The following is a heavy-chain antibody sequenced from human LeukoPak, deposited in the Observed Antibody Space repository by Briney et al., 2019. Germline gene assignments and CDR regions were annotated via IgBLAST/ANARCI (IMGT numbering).Heavy chain of an antibody. Sequence: GGSLRLSCAASGFTFSSYAMSWVRRAPGKGLEWGSGICGSGGSTHYADSVKDRFTISRDNSKNTLYLQMNSLRAEDTAVYYCAKETVVVVAATPDAFDIWGQGTMVTVSS. D-gene: IGHD2-15*01. CDR3: AKETVVVVAATPDAFDI. CDR2: ICGSGGST. V-gene: IGHV3-23*01. CDR1: GFTFSSYA. J-gene: IGHJ3*02.